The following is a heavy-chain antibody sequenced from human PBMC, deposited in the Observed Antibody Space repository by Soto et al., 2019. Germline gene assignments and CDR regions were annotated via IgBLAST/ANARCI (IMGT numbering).Heavy chain of an antibody. V-gene: IGHV4-4*02. J-gene: IGHJ6*02. CDR2: IYHGGST. CDR3: ARDRVVVVVAAALYCYGMDV. D-gene: IGHD2-15*01. Sequence: PSETLSLTCAVSGGSISSSNWWSWVRQPPGKGLEWIGEIYHGGSTNYNPSLKSRVTISVDKSKNQFSLKMSSVPAADTAVYYCARDRVVVVVAAALYCYGMDVWGQGTTVTVSS. CDR1: GGSISSSNW.